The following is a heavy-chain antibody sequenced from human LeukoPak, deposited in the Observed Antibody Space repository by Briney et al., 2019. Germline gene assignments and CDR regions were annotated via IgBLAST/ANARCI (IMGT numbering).Heavy chain of an antibody. CDR2: ISSSSSYI. CDR3: ARGGSYLSAFDI. CDR1: GFTFSSYS. Sequence: GGSLRLSCAASGFTFSSYSMNWVRQAPGKGLEWVSSISSSSSYIYYADSVKGRFTISRDNAKNSLYLQMNSLRAEDTAVYCCARGGSYLSAFDIWGQGTMVTVSS. V-gene: IGHV3-21*04. D-gene: IGHD1-26*01. J-gene: IGHJ3*02.